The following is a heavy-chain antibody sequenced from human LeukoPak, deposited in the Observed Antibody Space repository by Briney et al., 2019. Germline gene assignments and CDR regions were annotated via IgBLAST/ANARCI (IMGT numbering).Heavy chain of an antibody. CDR1: GFTFSSYW. Sequence: GGALRLSCAGSGFTFSSYWMSWVRQAPGKGLEWVANIKQDGSEKYYVGSVKGRFTISRDNAKNSLYLQMNSLTAEHPAVYYCARDPDYYDSSGYFGRPNWFDPWGQGTLVTVSS. D-gene: IGHD3-22*01. V-gene: IGHV3-7*01. CDR2: IKQDGSEK. CDR3: ARDPDYYDSSGYFGRPNWFDP. J-gene: IGHJ5*02.